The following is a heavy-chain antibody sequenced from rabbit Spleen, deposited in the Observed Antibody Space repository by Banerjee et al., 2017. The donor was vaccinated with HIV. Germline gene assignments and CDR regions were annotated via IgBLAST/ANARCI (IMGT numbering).Heavy chain of an antibody. V-gene: IGHV1S45*01. Sequence: QEQLEEAGGDLVKPEGSLTLSCTASGFSISSNYWACWGRQAPEKGLEWSAVIYGGSSGSTYSASWAKGRFTISKSSSTTVTLQMPSLTVADTATYFCSRDGDSSNRRYYFNLWGPGTLVTVS. CDR1: GFSISSNYW. D-gene: IGHD2-1*01. CDR3: SRDGDSSNRRYYFNL. J-gene: IGHJ4*01. CDR2: IYGGSSGST.